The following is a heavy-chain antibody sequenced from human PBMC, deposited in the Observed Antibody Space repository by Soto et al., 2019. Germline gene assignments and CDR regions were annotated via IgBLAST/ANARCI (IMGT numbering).Heavy chain of an antibody. V-gene: IGHV3-30*18. CDR1: GFTFSSYG. Sequence: QVQLVESGGGVVQPGRSRRLSCAASGFTFSSYGMHWVRQAPGKGLEWVGVISYDGSNKYYADSVKGRFSISRDNSRNTLYLQMNSLRAEDTAVYYCAKGGYSGYDYGDYWGQGTLVTVSS. D-gene: IGHD5-12*01. CDR2: ISYDGSNK. J-gene: IGHJ4*02. CDR3: AKGGYSGYDYGDY.